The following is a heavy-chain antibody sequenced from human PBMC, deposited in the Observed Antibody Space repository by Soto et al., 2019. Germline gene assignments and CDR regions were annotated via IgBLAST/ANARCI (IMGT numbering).Heavy chain of an antibody. CDR1: EFTFSSFW. V-gene: IGHV3-7*01. J-gene: IGHJ4*02. Sequence: GGSLRLSCAASEFTFSSFWMSWVRQAPGKGLEWVANIKEDGSVRNYVDSVKGRFTISRDNAKNSLILQMNSLRVDDTAVYYCMRDFQGYRAQGTLVTVSS. CDR2: IKEDGSVR. CDR3: MRDFQGY.